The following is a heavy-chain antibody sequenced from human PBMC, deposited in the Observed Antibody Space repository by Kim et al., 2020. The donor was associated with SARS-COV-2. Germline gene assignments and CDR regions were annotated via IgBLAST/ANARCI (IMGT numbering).Heavy chain of an antibody. CDR3: ARASRITMVRGVIGWFDP. D-gene: IGHD3-10*01. Sequence: LKSRVTISVDTSKNQFSLKLSSVTAADTAVYYCARASRITMVRGVIGWFDPWGQGTLVTVSS. J-gene: IGHJ5*02. V-gene: IGHV4-31*02.